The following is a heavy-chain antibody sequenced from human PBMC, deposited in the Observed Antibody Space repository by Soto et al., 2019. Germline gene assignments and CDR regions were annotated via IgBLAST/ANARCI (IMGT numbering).Heavy chain of an antibody. CDR2: IDPSDSQA. Sequence: GESLKISCKGSGYSFAGYWITWVRQKPGKGLEWMGRIDPSDSQAYYSPSFRGHVTISVTKSITTVFLQWSSLRASDTAMYYCARQIYDSDAGPNFQYYFDSWGQGTPVTVSS. CDR1: GYSFAGYW. J-gene: IGHJ4*02. CDR3: ARQIYDSDAGPNFQYYFDS. D-gene: IGHD5-12*01. V-gene: IGHV5-10-1*01.